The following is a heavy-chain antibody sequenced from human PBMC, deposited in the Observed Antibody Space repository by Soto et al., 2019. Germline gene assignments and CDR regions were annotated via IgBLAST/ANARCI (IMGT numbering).Heavy chain of an antibody. D-gene: IGHD2-2*01. CDR3: SPVLSTRCKGDY. J-gene: IGHJ4*02. CDR1: GFSLSTSAMC. Sequence: SGPTLVNPTQTLTLTCTFSGFSLSTSAMCVSWIRQPPGKALEWLARIEWGDYKYYSTSLKTRLTISKDTSKNQVVLTMTNMDPADTATYYCSPVLSTRCKGDYWGQGTLVTVSS. V-gene: IGHV2-70*11. CDR2: IEWGDYK.